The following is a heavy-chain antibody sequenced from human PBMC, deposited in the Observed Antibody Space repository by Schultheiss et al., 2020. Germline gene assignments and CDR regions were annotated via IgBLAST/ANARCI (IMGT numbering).Heavy chain of an antibody. Sequence: SETLSLTCTVSGGSISSYYWSWIRQPPGKGLEWIGYIYYSGSTNYNPSLKSRVTISVDTSKNQFSLKLSSVTAADTAVYYCTIVVVVAATGPVDYWGQGTLVTVSS. CDR1: GGSISSYY. V-gene: IGHV4-59*01. D-gene: IGHD2-15*01. CDR3: TIVVVVAATGPVDY. J-gene: IGHJ4*02. CDR2: IYYSGST.